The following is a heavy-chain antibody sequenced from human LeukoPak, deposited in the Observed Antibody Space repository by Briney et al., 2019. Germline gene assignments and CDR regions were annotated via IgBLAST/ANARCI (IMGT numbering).Heavy chain of an antibody. CDR3: AKSALMWDLSTSVDY. J-gene: IGHJ4*02. D-gene: IGHD1-26*01. CDR2: ISGSGGST. Sequence: GGSLRLACAASGFTFSSYAMSWVRQAPGKGLEWVSAISGSGGSTYYADSVKGRFTISRDNSKNTLYLQMNSLRAEDTAVYYCAKSALMWDLSTSVDYWGQGTLVTVSS. CDR1: GFTFSSYA. V-gene: IGHV3-23*01.